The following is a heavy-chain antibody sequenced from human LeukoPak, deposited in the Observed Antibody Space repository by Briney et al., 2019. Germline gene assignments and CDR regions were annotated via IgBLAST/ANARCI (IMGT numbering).Heavy chain of an antibody. V-gene: IGHV4-34*03. CDR1: GGSFSGCY. J-gene: IGHJ4*02. CDR3: VRSYPDY. CDR2: INHSGST. D-gene: IGHD3-10*01. Sequence: PSETLSLTCAVYGGSFSGCYWSWIRQPPGKGLEWIGEINHSGSTNYNPSLKSRVTISVDKSKNQFSLKLSSVTAADTAVYYCVRSYPDYWGQGTLVTVSS.